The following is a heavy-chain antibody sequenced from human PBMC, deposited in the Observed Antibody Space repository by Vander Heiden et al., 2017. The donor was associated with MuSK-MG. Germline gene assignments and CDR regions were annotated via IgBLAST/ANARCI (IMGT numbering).Heavy chain of an antibody. CDR1: GYTFTSYA. V-gene: IGHV1-3*01. J-gene: IGHJ4*02. Sequence: QVQLVQSGAEVKKPGASVKVSCKASGYTFTSYAMHWVRQAPGQRLEWMGWINAGNGNTKYSQKFQGRVTITRDTSASTAYMELSSLRSEDTAVYYCARADVLLWFGELEGYFDYWGQGTLVTVSS. D-gene: IGHD3-10*01. CDR3: ARADVLLWFGELEGYFDY. CDR2: INAGNGNT.